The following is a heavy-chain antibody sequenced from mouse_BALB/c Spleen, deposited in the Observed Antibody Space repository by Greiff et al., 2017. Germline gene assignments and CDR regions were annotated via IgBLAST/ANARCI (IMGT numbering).Heavy chain of an antibody. CDR3: ARSGGNYDYFDY. D-gene: IGHD2-1*01. V-gene: IGHV1-77*01. CDR2: IYPGSGST. CDR1: GYTFTDYV. Sequence: VQLQQSGPELVKPGASVKMSCKASGYTFTDYVISWVKQRTGQGLEWIGEIYPGSGSTYYNEKFKGKATLTADKSSNTAYMQLSSLTSEDSAVYFCARSGGNYDYFDYWGQGTTLTVSS. J-gene: IGHJ2*01.